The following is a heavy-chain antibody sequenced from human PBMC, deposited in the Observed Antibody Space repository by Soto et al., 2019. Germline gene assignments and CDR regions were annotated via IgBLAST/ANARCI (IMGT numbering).Heavy chain of an antibody. CDR1: GFTFTSSA. J-gene: IGHJ6*02. CDR3: AADHTGLMDGSGSYYYYYYYGMDV. CDR2: IVVGSGNT. D-gene: IGHD3-10*01. V-gene: IGHV1-58*01. Sequence: SVKVSCKASGFTFTSSAVQWVRQARGQRLEWIGWIVVGSGNTNYAQKFQERVTITRDMSTSTAYMELSSLRSEDTAVYYCAADHTGLMDGSGSYYYYYYYGMDVCGQRTTVTVSS.